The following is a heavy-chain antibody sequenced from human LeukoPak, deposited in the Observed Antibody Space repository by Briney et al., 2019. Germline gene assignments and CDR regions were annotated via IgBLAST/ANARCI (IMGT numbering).Heavy chain of an antibody. J-gene: IGHJ4*02. CDR3: ARSGLHYYDSSGYYY. CDR2: ISAYNGNT. D-gene: IGHD3-22*01. V-gene: IGHV1-18*01. CDR1: GYTFTSHG. Sequence: ASVKVSCKASGYTFTSHGMSWVRQAPGQGLEWMGWISAYNGNTNYAQKLQGRVTMTTDTSTSTAYMELRSLRSDDTAVYYCARSGLHYYDSSGYYYWGQGTPVTVSS.